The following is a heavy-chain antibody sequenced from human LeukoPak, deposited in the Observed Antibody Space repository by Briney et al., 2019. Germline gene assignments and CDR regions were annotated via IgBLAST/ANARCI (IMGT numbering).Heavy chain of an antibody. Sequence: PSETLSLTCTASGGSISSSSYYWGWIRQPPGKGLEWIGSIYYSGSTYYNPSLKSRVTISVDTSKNQFSLKLSSVTAADTAVYYCAKATSHDAFDIWGQGTMVTVSS. CDR2: IYYSGST. J-gene: IGHJ3*02. D-gene: IGHD2-2*01. CDR1: GGSISSSSYY. CDR3: AKATSHDAFDI. V-gene: IGHV4-39*01.